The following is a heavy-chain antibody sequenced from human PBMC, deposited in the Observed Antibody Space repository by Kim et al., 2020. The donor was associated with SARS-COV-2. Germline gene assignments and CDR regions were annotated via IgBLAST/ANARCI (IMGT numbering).Heavy chain of an antibody. Sequence: ASVKVSCKASGYTFTSYAMHWVRQAPGQRLEWMGWINAGNGNTKYSQKFQGRVTITRDTSASTAYMELSSPRSEDTAVYYCAKDSYYDIFRYYYYHMDVWGKGTTVTVSS. CDR2: INAGNGNT. D-gene: IGHD3-9*01. CDR3: AKDSYYDIFRYYYYHMDV. CDR1: GYTFTSYA. J-gene: IGHJ6*03. V-gene: IGHV1-3*01.